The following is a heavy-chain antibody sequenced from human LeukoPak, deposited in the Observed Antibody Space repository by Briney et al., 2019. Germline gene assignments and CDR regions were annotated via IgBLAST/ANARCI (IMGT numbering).Heavy chain of an antibody. CDR1: GYTFTGYY. CDR3: ATWTITTDFDY. CDR2: INPNSGAT. Sequence: ASVKVSCKASGYTFTGYYMHWVRQAPGQGLEWMGWINPNSGATKYAQKFQDRVTMTRDTSISTAYMELSRLRSDDTAVYYCATWTITTDFDYWGQGTLVTVSS. D-gene: IGHD4-11*01. V-gene: IGHV1-2*02. J-gene: IGHJ4*02.